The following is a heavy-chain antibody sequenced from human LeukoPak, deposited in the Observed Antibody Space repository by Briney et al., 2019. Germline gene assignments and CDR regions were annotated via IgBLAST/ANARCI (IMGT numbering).Heavy chain of an antibody. CDR2: ITPIFGTA. CDR1: GYTLTELS. Sequence: SVKVSCKVSGYTLTELSMHWVRQAPGQGLEWMGEITPIFGTANYAHKFQGRVTITADESTSTAYMELSSLRYEDTAVYYCARSEWELTLDYWGQGTLLTVSS. V-gene: IGHV1-69*13. CDR3: ARSEWELTLDY. J-gene: IGHJ4*02. D-gene: IGHD1-26*01.